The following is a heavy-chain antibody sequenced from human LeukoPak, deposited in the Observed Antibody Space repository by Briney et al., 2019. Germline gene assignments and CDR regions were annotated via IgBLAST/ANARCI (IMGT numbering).Heavy chain of an antibody. CDR2: IYSGGST. V-gene: IGHV3-53*01. D-gene: IGHD6-13*01. CDR1: GSTFSSYN. J-gene: IGHJ4*02. CDR3: ARGFSSSWYSDS. Sequence: QPGGSLRLSCAASGSTFSSYNINWVRQAPGKGLEWVSVIYSGGSTYYADSVKGRFTISRDNSKNTLYLQMNSLRAEDTAVYYCARGFSSSWYSDSWGQGTLVTVSS.